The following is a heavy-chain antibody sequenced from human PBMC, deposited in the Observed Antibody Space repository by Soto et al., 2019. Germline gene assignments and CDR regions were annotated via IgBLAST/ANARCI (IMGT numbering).Heavy chain of an antibody. D-gene: IGHD3-10*01. CDR2: INAGNGNT. J-gene: IGHJ4*02. CDR3: ATGRSGTYYVQHPLAY. V-gene: IGHV1-3*01. CDR1: GYTFTSYA. Sequence: ASVKVSCKASGYTFTSYAMHWVRHAPGQRLEWMGWINAGNGNTKYSQKFQGRVTITRDTSASTAYMELSSLRSEDTAVYYCATGRSGTYYVQHPLAYWGQGSLVTVSS.